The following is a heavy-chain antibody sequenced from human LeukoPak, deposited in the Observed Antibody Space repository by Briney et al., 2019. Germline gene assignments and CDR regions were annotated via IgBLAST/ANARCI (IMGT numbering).Heavy chain of an antibody. CDR3: ARGRTSGGMTTDIDY. J-gene: IGHJ4*02. V-gene: IGHV3-7*01. D-gene: IGHD4-11*01. CDR1: GFTFSSYW. CDR2: IKKDGSEK. Sequence: GGSLRLSCAASGFTFSSYWMSWVRQAPGKGLEWVANIKKDGSEKYYVDSVKGRFTISRDNAKNSLYLQMNSLRAEDTAVYYCARGRTSGGMTTDIDYWGQGTLVTVSS.